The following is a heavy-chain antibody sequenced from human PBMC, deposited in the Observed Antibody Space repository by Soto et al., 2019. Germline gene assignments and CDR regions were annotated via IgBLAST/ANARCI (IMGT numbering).Heavy chain of an antibody. D-gene: IGHD2-21*01. CDR1: GCTFSDHY. J-gene: IGHJ4*02. CDR3: SRGRGGGVFAH. V-gene: IGHV3-11*05. CDR2: ISPGGRYT. Sequence: GGARRLSCATSGCTFSDHYMTWIRQALGKGLEFISYISPGGRYTNYGDSVKRRFTISRDNAKNSLFLQVNTLRDEDTAVYYCSRGRGGGVFAHRAQRTSVTVSA.